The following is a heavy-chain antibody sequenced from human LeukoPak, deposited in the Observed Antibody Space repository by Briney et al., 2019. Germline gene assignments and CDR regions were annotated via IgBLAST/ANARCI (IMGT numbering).Heavy chain of an antibody. J-gene: IGHJ3*02. CDR3: AWKGGSRPNDAFAI. CDR2: IKQDGSQK. D-gene: IGHD2-15*01. V-gene: IGHV3-7*01. Sequence: PGGSLRLSCAASGFTFSNYWMSWVRQAPGKGLEWVANIKQDGSQKYYVDSVKGRFTISRDNAKNSLFLQMISLRAEDTAVYYCAWKGGSRPNDAFAIWGQGTMATVSS. CDR1: GFTFSNYW.